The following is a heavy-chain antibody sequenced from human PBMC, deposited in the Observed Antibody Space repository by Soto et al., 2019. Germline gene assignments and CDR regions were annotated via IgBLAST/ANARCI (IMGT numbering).Heavy chain of an antibody. D-gene: IGHD3-22*01. CDR3: TTDYYDSSGYSVLGY. CDR1: GFSFSHVW. J-gene: IGHJ4*02. V-gene: IGHV3-15*07. CDR2: IRSKTDGGTT. Sequence: GSLRLSCAASGFSFSHVWMNWVRQAPGKGLEWVGRIRSKTDGGTTDYAAPGKGRFTISRDDSKNTVYLQMNSLKTEDTAVYYCTTDYYDSSGYSVLGYLGQGTLVTVSS.